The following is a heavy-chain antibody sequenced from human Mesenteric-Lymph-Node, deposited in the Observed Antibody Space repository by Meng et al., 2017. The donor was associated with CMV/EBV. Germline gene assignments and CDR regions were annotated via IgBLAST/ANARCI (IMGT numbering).Heavy chain of an antibody. CDR1: FD. D-gene: IGHD3-9*01. CDR3: ARGGTSYDILTGSPAPNWLDP. Sequence: FDISWVRQAPGQGIKWMGGIIPIYGTVKNAQEFQGRVTITADESTSTAYMELSSLRSEDTAVYYCARGGTSYDILTGSPAPNWLDPWGQGTLVTVSS. CDR2: IIPIYGTV. J-gene: IGHJ5*02. V-gene: IGHV1-69*01.